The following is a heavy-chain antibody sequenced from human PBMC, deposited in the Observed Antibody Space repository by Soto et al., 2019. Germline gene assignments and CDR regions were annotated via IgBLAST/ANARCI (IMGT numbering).Heavy chain of an antibody. Sequence: ELQLVQSGGALVQPGQSLRLSCTASGFAFDDYSMHWVRQVPGKGLEWVAGISSNSYTIRYADSVQGRFTISRDSAKSSLYLQMNSLHPDDTALYFCAKSHVGMVIWPTWFFDLWGRGTLVTVS. CDR1: GFAFDDYS. CDR3: AKSHVGMVIWPTWFFDL. CDR2: ISSNSYTI. V-gene: IGHV3-9*01. J-gene: IGHJ2*01. D-gene: IGHD1-26*01.